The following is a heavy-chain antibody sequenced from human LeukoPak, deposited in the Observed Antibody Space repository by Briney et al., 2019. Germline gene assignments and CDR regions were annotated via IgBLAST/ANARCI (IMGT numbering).Heavy chain of an antibody. J-gene: IGHJ4*02. Sequence: PGGSLRLSCEASGFTFSSYAMNWIRQTPGMGLEWVSIITASGEKTYYADSVKGRFTISRDNSRSTVYLQMNSLRVDDTAVYYCARDLRVLGNGEFVDYWGQGILVTVSS. V-gene: IGHV3-23*01. CDR2: ITASGEKT. CDR1: GFTFSSYA. CDR3: ARDLRVLGNGEFVDY. D-gene: IGHD2-8*01.